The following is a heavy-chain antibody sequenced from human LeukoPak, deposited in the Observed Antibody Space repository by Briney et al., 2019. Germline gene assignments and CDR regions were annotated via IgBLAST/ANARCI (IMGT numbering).Heavy chain of an antibody. D-gene: IGHD3-22*01. CDR1: GGSISSSSYY. V-gene: IGHV4-39*01. CDR3: ASVGYSNPAA. CDR2: IYYSGST. Sequence: PSETLSLTCTVSGGSISSSSYYWGWIRQPPGTGLEWIGSIYYSGSTYYNPSLKSRVTISVDTSNNQFSLKLSSVTAADTAVYYCASVGYSNPAAWGQGTLVTVSS. J-gene: IGHJ4*02.